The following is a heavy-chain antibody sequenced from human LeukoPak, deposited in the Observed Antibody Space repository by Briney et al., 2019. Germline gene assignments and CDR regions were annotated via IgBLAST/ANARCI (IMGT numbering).Heavy chain of an antibody. V-gene: IGHV4-61*02. CDR2: IYTSGST. CDR3: TRSSPSGATYFNY. D-gene: IGHD2-15*01. CDR1: GGSISSGSYY. J-gene: IGHJ4*02. Sequence: SQTLSLTCTVPGGSISSGSYYWSWIRQPAGKGLEWIGRIYTSGSTHYNPSLKSRISMSVDTSKAQFSLKLNSVTAADTAVYFCTRSSPSGATYFNYWGQGTLVTVSS.